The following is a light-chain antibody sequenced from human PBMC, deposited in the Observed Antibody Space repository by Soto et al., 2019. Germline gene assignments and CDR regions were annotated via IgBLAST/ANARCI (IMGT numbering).Light chain of an antibody. V-gene: IGKV4-1*01. CDR1: QSVLYSANDENY. CDR2: WAS. CDR3: QQYYTTPWA. J-gene: IGKJ1*01. Sequence: DIVMTQSPASLAVSLGERATINCKSSQSVLYSANDENYLAWYQQKPGQPPKLLIYWASTRESGVPDRFSGSGSRTDFTPTISSLQAEDVAVYYCQQYYTTPWAFGQGTKVEI.